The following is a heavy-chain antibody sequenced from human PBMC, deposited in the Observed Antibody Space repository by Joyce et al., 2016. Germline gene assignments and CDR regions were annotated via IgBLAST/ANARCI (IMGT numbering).Heavy chain of an antibody. CDR1: GFTFGDYA. CDR3: TRSCGGSCFDY. V-gene: IGHV3-49*04. Sequence: EVQLVESGGGLVQPGRSLRLSCKASGFTFGDYAMSWVRQAPGKGLEWVGFIRSKAYGGTTEYAASVKGRFTISRDDSKSIAYLQMNSLKTEDTAVYYCTRSCGGSCFDYWGQGTLVTVSS. J-gene: IGHJ4*02. D-gene: IGHD2-15*01. CDR2: IRSKAYGGTT.